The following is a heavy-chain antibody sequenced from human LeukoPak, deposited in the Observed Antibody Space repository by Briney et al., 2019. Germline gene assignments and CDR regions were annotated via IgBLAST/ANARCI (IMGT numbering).Heavy chain of an antibody. V-gene: IGHV1-69*13. Sequence: ASVKVSCKASGGTFSSYAISWVRQAPGQGLEWMGGIIPIFGTANYAQKFQGRVTITADESTSTAYMELSSLRSEDTAVYYCAGPYYDILTGYYSHYYYGMDVWGQGTTVTVSS. J-gene: IGHJ6*02. CDR3: AGPYYDILTGYYSHYYYGMDV. CDR1: GGTFSSYA. CDR2: IIPIFGTA. D-gene: IGHD3-9*01.